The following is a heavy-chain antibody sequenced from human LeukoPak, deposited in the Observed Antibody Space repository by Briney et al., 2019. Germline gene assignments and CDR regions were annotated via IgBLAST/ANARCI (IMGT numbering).Heavy chain of an antibody. Sequence: GGSLRLSCAASGFTFSSYDMSWVRQAPGKGLEWVSAISGSGGSTYYADSVKGRFTISRDNSKNTLYLQMNSLRAEDTAVYYCAKKGRYYDSSGYYSLDYWGQGTLVTVSS. CDR1: GFTFSSYD. CDR2: ISGSGGST. D-gene: IGHD3-22*01. J-gene: IGHJ4*02. CDR3: AKKGRYYDSSGYYSLDY. V-gene: IGHV3-23*01.